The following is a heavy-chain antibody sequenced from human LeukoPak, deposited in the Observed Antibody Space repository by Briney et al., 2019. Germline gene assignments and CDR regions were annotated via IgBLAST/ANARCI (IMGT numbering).Heavy chain of an antibody. CDR1: GFTFSSYS. J-gene: IGHJ4*02. CDR3: TRLYYSGSGEVY. D-gene: IGHD3-10*01. Sequence: PGGSLRLSCAASGFTFSSYSMNWVRQAPGKGLEWVSSISSSSNYIYYADSVKGRFTISRDNAKNSLYLQMNSLKTEDTAVYYCTRLYYSGSGEVYWGQGTLVTVSS. CDR2: ISSSSNYI. V-gene: IGHV3-21*04.